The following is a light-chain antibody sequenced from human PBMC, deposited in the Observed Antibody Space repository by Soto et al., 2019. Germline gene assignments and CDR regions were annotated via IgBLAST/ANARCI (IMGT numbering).Light chain of an antibody. J-gene: IGKJ1*01. CDR3: QQYGSSPAT. Sequence: EIVLTQSPGTLSLSPGERATLSCRASQSVSSSYLAWYQQKPGQAPRLLIYGASSRATGIPDRFSGSVSGTDFTLTISRLEPEDFAVYYCQQYGSSPATFGQGTKVDIK. CDR1: QSVSSSY. V-gene: IGKV3-20*01. CDR2: GAS.